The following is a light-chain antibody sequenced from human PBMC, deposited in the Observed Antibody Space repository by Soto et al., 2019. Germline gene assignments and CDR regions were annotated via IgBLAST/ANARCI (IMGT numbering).Light chain of an antibody. CDR2: EVS. V-gene: IGLV2-23*02. Sequence: QSALTQPASVSGSPGQSITISCTGTSSDVGGFTLVSWYQRHPGKAPKLMIYEVSKRPSGVSARFSGSKSGSTASLTISGLQADDEAEYYCCSYAGSSTLIFGGGTKVTV. J-gene: IGLJ2*01. CDR3: CSYAGSSTLI. CDR1: SSDVGGFTL.